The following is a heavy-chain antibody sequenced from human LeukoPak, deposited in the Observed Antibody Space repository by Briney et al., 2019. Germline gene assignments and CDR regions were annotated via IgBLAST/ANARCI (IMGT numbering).Heavy chain of an antibody. CDR3: VAGATY. CDR2: IKQDGSQK. V-gene: IGHV3-7*05. CDR1: GFTFSNFW. J-gene: IGHJ4*02. Sequence: GGSLRLSCAASGFTFSNFWMTWVRQAPGKGLEWVAIIKQDGSQKYYVDSVKGRFTISRDNARNSLYLQMNSLRAEDTAVYWAVAGATYWGQGTLVTVSS. D-gene: IGHD6-19*01.